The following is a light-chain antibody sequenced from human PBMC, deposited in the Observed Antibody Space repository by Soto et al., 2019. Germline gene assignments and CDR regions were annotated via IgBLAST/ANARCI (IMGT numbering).Light chain of an antibody. Sequence: QSVLTQPASVSGSLGQSITISYTGSNRDIGAYNLVSWYQQYPDTAPKLIIYEVRNRPSGVSYRCTGSRSGNTASLTISALQADDESTFYCSSYTATSTLLFGGGTKVTVL. CDR1: NRDIGAYNL. J-gene: IGLJ3*02. CDR2: EVR. CDR3: SSYTATSTLL. V-gene: IGLV2-14*01.